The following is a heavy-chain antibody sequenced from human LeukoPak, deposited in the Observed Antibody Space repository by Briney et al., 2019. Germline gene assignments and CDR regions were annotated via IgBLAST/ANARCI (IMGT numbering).Heavy chain of an antibody. D-gene: IGHD2-8*01. V-gene: IGHV3-23*01. CDR3: AKMVREFYTISYYFDY. CDR1: GFTFSSYA. Sequence: GGSLRLSCAVSGFTFSSYAMNWVRQALGKGLEWVSGISGSGAGTYYADSVKGRFTISRDNSKNTLYLQMNSLRAEDTAVYYCAKMVREFYTISYYFDYWGQGTLVTVSS. CDR2: ISGSGAGT. J-gene: IGHJ4*02.